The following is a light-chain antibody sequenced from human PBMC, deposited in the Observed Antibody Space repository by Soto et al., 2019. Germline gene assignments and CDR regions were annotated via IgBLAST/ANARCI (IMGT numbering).Light chain of an antibody. CDR2: EVT. CDR1: SSDIGAYNY. V-gene: IGLV2-14*01. CDR3: SSHTTSSTVYV. J-gene: IGLJ1*01. Sequence: QSVLTQPASVSGSPGQSITISCTGTSSDIGAYNYVSWYQQHPGQVPKLMIYEVTNRPAGVSDRFSGSKSGNTASLTISGLQAEDEADYYCSSHTTSSTVYVFGTGTKLTVL.